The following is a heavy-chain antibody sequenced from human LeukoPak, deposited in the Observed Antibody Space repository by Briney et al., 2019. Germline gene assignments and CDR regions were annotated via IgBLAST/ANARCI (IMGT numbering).Heavy chain of an antibody. Sequence: PGGSLRLSCVASGFTFSSYGMHWVRQAPGKGLEYVSAISSNGGSTNYANSVKGRFTISRDNSKNTLYLQMGSLRTEDMAVYYCARVSSGWYGYWGEGTVPSLSS. CDR3: ARVSSGWYGY. V-gene: IGHV3-64*01. CDR2: ISSNGGST. D-gene: IGHD6-19*01. J-gene: IGHJ1*01. CDR1: GFTFSSYG.